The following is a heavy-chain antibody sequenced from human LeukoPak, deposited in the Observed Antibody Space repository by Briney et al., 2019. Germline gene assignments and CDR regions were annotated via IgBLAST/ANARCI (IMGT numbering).Heavy chain of an antibody. CDR2: IWYDGSNK. CDR3: AKDSGGAFDI. V-gene: IGHV3-33*06. CDR1: GFTFSSYG. J-gene: IGHJ3*02. Sequence: GGSLRLSCAASGFTFSSYGMYWVRQAPGKGPEWVAVIWYDGSNKYYADSVKGRFTISRDNSKNTLYLQMNSLRAEDTAVYYCAKDSGGAFDIWGQGTMVTVSS. D-gene: IGHD2-15*01.